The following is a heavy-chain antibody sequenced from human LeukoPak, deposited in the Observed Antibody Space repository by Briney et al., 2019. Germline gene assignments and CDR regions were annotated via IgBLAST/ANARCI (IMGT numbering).Heavy chain of an antibody. CDR2: MNPNSGNT. J-gene: IGHJ5*02. V-gene: IGHV1-8*03. CDR1: GYTFTSYD. CDR3: ARVREDGNNWFDP. D-gene: IGHD1-26*01. Sequence: ASVKVSCKASGYTFTSYDINWVRQATGQGLEWMGWMNPNSGNTGCAQKFQGRVTITRNTSISTAYMELSSLRSEDMAVYYCARVREDGNNWFDPWGQGTLVTVSS.